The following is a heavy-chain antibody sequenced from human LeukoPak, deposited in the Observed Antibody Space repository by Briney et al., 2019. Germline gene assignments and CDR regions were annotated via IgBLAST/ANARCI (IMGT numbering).Heavy chain of an antibody. CDR1: GFTFSSYG. D-gene: IGHD2-21*01. CDR2: ITSATGYI. J-gene: IGHJ6*02. Sequence: PEGSLRLSCAASGFTFSSYGMHWVRQAPGKGLEWVSSITSATGYIYYADSVKGRFTISRDNAKNSLYLQMNSLRAEDTAVYYCARNVIVVVSAQDYYVMDVWGQGTTVTVSS. V-gene: IGHV3-21*01. CDR3: ARNVIVVVSAQDYYVMDV.